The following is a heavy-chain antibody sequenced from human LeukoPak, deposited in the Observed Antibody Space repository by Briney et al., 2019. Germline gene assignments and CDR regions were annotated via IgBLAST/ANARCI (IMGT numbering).Heavy chain of an antibody. V-gene: IGHV3-9*01. D-gene: IGHD6-13*01. J-gene: IGHJ5*02. CDR2: ISWNSGSI. CDR3: AKDIGGSSSCGP. CDR1: GFTFDDYA. Sequence: GGSLMLSCAASGFTFDDYAMHWVRQAPGKGLEWVSGISWNSGSIGYVDSVKGRFTISRDNAKNSLYLQMNSLRAEDTALYYCAKDIGGSSSCGPWGQGTLVTVSS.